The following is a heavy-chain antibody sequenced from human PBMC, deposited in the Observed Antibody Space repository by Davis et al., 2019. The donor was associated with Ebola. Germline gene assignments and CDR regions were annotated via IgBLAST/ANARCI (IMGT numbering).Heavy chain of an antibody. Sequence: ASVKVSCKASGYTFTGYYMHWVRQAPGQGLEWMGWINPNSGGTNYAQKFQGRVTMTRDTSISTAYMELSRLRSDDTAVYYCARVRSSGSYPRPFDIWGQGTMVTVSS. D-gene: IGHD1-26*01. V-gene: IGHV1-2*02. CDR3: ARVRSSGSYPRPFDI. J-gene: IGHJ3*02. CDR2: INPNSGGT. CDR1: GYTFTGYY.